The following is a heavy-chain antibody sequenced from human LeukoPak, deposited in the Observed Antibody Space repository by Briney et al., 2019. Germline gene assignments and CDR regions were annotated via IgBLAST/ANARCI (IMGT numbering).Heavy chain of an antibody. CDR1: GFTFDDYA. J-gene: IGHJ4*02. D-gene: IGHD2-15*01. V-gene: IGHV3-9*01. CDR2: ISWNSGSI. CDR3: AREARNCSGGSCYSRYFDY. Sequence: GGSLRLSCAASGFTFDDYAMHWFRQAPGKGLEWVSGISWNSGSIGYADSVKGRFTISRDNAKNTLYLQMNSLRADDTAVYYCAREARNCSGGSCYSRYFDYWGQGSLVTVSS.